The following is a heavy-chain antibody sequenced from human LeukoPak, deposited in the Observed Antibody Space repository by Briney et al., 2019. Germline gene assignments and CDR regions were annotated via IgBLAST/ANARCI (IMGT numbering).Heavy chain of an antibody. CDR1: GGSISSYY. CDR3: ARGHLTTVTTSWFDP. V-gene: IGHV4-4*07. D-gene: IGHD4-17*01. CDR2: IYTSGST. Sequence: SETLTLTCTVSGGSISSYYWSWIRQPAGKGLEWIGRIYTSGSTNYNPSLKSRVTMSVDTSKNQFSLKLSSVTAADTAVYYCARGHLTTVTTSWFDPWGQGTLVTVSS. J-gene: IGHJ5*02.